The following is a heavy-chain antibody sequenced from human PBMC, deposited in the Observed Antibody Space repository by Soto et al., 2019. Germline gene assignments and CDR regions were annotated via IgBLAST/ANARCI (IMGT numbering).Heavy chain of an antibody. D-gene: IGHD6-6*01. Sequence: GASVKVSCKASGGTFSSYAISWVRQAPGQGLEWMGGIIPIFGTANYAQKFQGRVTITADISTSTAYMELSSLRSEDTAVHYCARDRAQLIPNNDYYYGMDVWGQGTPVTVSS. CDR3: ARDRAQLIPNNDYYYGMDV. CDR2: IIPIFGTA. CDR1: GGTFSSYA. V-gene: IGHV1-69*06. J-gene: IGHJ6*02.